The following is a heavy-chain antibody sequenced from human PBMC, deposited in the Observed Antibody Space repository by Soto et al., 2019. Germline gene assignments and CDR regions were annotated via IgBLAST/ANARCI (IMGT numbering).Heavy chain of an antibody. CDR1: GFSFSSYW. V-gene: IGHV3-74*01. D-gene: IGHD1-26*01. CDR2: INSDGSST. CDR3: AREGGSYYDFDY. Sequence: EVQLVESGGGLVQPGGSLRLSCAASGFSFSSYWMHWVHQAPGKGLVWVSRINSDGSSTSYADSVKGRFTISRDNAKNTLYLQMNSLRAEDTAVYYCAREGGSYYDFDYWGQGTLVTVSS. J-gene: IGHJ4*02.